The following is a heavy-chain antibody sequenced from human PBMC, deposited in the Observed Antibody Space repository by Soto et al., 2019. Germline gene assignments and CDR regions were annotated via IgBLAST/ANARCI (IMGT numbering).Heavy chain of an antibody. J-gene: IGHJ4*02. CDR3: ARDVGLDSDDFFAY. CDR2: ISSSSSYI. V-gene: IGHV3-21*01. CDR1: GFTFSSYS. Sequence: GGSLRLSCAASGFTFSSYSMNRVRQAPGKGLEWVSSISSSSSYIYYADSVKGRFTISRDNAKNSLYLQMNSLRAEDTAVYYCARDVGLDSDDFFAYWGQGTQVTVSS. D-gene: IGHD3-9*01.